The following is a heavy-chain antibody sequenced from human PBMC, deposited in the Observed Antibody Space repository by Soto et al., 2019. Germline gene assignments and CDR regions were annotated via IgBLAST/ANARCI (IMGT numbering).Heavy chain of an antibody. CDR2: IYYSGST. CDR3: ARHDGYGDYVEYYFDY. Sequence: SETLSLTCTVSGGSISSYYWSWIRQPPGKGLEWIGYIYYSGSTNYNPSLKSRVTISVDTSKNQFSLKLSSVTAADTAVYYCARHDGYGDYVEYYFDYWGQGTLVTVSS. V-gene: IGHV4-59*08. CDR1: GGSISSYY. J-gene: IGHJ4*02. D-gene: IGHD4-17*01.